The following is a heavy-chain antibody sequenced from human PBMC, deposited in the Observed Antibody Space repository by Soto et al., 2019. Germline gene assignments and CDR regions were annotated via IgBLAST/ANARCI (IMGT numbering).Heavy chain of an antibody. Sequence: GGSLRLSCAASGFTFSNYWMHWVRQAPGKGLVWVSRVNSDGSTTNYADSVKGRFTISRDNAKNTLHLQMNSLGAEDTAVYYCASNYAYAEGYYYYGIDVWGQGTTVTAP. CDR1: GFTFSNYW. CDR2: VNSDGSTT. CDR3: ASNYAYAEGYYYYGIDV. J-gene: IGHJ6*02. D-gene: IGHD3-16*01. V-gene: IGHV3-74*01.